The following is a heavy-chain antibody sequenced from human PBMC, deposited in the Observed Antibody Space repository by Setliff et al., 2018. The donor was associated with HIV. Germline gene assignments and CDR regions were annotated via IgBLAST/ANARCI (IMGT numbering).Heavy chain of an antibody. V-gene: IGHV3-74*01. CDR1: GFSFSSYW. D-gene: IGHD3-10*01. CDR3: ARGVRGVVNGMDV. CDR2: INTDGSST. J-gene: IGHJ6*02. Sequence: GESLKISCAASGFSFSSYWMHWVRQAPGKGLVWVSRINTDGSSTSYADSVKGRFTISRDNAKNTLYLQMNSLRAEDTAVYYCARGVRGVVNGMDVWGQGTTVTVSS.